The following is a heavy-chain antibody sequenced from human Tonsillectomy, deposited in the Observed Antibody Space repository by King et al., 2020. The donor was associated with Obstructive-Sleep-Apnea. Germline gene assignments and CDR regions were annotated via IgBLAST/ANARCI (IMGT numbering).Heavy chain of an antibody. CDR2: ISAYNGNT. Sequence: VQLVESGAEVKKPGASVKVSCKASGYTFTSYGISWVRQAPGQGLEWMGWISAYNGNTNYAQKLQGRVTMTTDTSTSTAYMELRSLRSDDTAVYYCAGEPVVVAATIDYFDDAFDIWGQGTMVTVSS. D-gene: IGHD2-15*01. CDR1: GYTFTSYG. CDR3: AGEPVVVAATIDYFDDAFDI. V-gene: IGHV1-18*01. J-gene: IGHJ3*02.